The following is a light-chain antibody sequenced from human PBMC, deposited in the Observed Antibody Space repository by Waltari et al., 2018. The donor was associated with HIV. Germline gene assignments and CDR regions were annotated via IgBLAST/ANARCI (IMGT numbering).Light chain of an antibody. V-gene: IGKV3-15*01. CDR1: QSVSNS. Sequence: EIVMTPSPATLSVSPGGRATLSCRASQSVSNSLVWYQQRPGQAPRLLIYGASTRATGIPGRFSGSGSGTEFTLTINSLQSEDFAVYYCQQYNSWPRTFGQGTKVEVK. CDR2: GAS. J-gene: IGKJ1*01. CDR3: QQYNSWPRT.